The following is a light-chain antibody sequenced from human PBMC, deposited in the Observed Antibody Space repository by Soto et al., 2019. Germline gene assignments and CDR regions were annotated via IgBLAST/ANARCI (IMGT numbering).Light chain of an antibody. V-gene: IGLV4-60*02. CDR1: RGHSSYI. CDR3: ETWDSNTRV. Sequence: QPVLTQSSSASASLGSSVKLTCTLSRGHSSYIIAWHQQQPGKAPRYLMKLDGSGSYNKGSGVPDRFSGSSSGADRYLTISNLQFEDEADYYCETWDSNTRVFGGGTKLTVL. J-gene: IGLJ3*02. CDR2: LDGSGSY.